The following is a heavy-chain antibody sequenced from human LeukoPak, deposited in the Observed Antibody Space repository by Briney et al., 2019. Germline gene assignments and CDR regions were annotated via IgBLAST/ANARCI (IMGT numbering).Heavy chain of an antibody. Sequence: ASVKVSCEASGYTFTGYYMHWVRQAPGQGLEWMGWINPNSGGTNYAQKFQGRVTMTRDTSISTAYMELSRLRSDDTAVYYCARASNYYDSSGYPYWGQGTLVTVSS. D-gene: IGHD3-22*01. V-gene: IGHV1-2*02. CDR1: GYTFTGYY. J-gene: IGHJ4*02. CDR3: ARASNYYDSSGYPY. CDR2: INPNSGGT.